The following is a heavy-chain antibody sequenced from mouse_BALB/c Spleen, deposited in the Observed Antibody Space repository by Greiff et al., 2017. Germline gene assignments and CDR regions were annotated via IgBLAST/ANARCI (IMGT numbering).Heavy chain of an antibody. V-gene: IGHV5-6*01. CDR1: GFTFSSYG. CDR3: ARQTTATRFDY. CDR2: ISSGGSYT. D-gene: IGHD1-2*01. Sequence: EVQVVESGGNLVKPGGSLKLSCAASGFTFSSYGMSWVRQTPDKRLEWVATISSGGSYTYYPDSVKGRFTISRDNAKNTLYLQMSSLKSEDTAMYYCARQTTATRFDYWGQGTTLTVSS. J-gene: IGHJ2*01.